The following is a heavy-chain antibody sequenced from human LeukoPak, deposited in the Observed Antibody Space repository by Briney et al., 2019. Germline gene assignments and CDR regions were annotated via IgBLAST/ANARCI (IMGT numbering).Heavy chain of an antibody. D-gene: IGHD3-22*01. V-gene: IGHV4-59*01. CDR1: GGSISSYY. CDR2: IYYSGST. Sequence: SETLSLTCTVSGGSISSYYWSWIRQPPGKGLEWIGYIYYSGSTNYNPSLKSRVTISVDTSKNQFSLKLSSVTAADTAVYYCARVAPYYYDSSGYYPYYFDYWGQGTLVTVSS. J-gene: IGHJ4*02. CDR3: ARVAPYYYDSSGYYPYYFDY.